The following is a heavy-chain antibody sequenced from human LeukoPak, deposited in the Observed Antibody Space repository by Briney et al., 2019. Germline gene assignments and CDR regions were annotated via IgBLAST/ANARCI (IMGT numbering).Heavy chain of an antibody. J-gene: IGHJ3*02. D-gene: IGHD3-22*01. V-gene: IGHV1-8*03. CDR1: GYTFTNYD. CDR2: MNPNNGYT. CDR3: ARGYYDSSGYGPDAFDI. Sequence: ASVKVSCKASGYTFTNYDINWVRQATGHGLEWMGWMNPNNGYTGYAQKFQGRVTITRETSISTAYMELSSLRSEDTAMYYCARGYYDSSGYGPDAFDIWGQGTMVTVSS.